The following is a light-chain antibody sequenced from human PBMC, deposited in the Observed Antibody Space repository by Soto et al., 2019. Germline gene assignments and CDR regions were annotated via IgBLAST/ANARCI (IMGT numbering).Light chain of an antibody. CDR1: QSVSRY. CDR3: QQRGNLPFT. J-gene: IGKJ3*01. Sequence: EVELKQYPATLSLSPGERATLSCRASQSVSRYLDWFQQRPGQAPRLLIHDASNRATGIPARFSGTVSGTDFTLTNTSLEPEDFAVYYCQQRGNLPFTVGPGTPVDIK. V-gene: IGKV3-11*01. CDR2: DAS.